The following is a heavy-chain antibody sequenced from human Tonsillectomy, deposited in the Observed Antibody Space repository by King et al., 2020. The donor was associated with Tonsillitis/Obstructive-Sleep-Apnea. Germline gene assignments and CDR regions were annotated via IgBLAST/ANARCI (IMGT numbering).Heavy chain of an antibody. J-gene: IGHJ4*02. CDR2: LSGGSDDT. D-gene: IGHD6-19*01. CDR3: AKDCKGSRGWYGDSDY. CDR1: GFTFSSYA. V-gene: IGHV3-23*04. Sequence: VQLVESGGGLVQPGGSLRLSCAASGFTFSSYAMSWVRQSPGKGLEWVSTLSGGSDDTYYADSVKGRFTISRDHSKNTLYLQMDTLRAEDTAVYHCAKDCKGSRGWYGDSDYWGQGTLVTVSS.